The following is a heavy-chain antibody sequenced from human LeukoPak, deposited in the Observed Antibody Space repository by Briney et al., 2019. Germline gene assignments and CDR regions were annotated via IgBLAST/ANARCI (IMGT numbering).Heavy chain of an antibody. D-gene: IGHD2-15*01. J-gene: IGHJ5*02. CDR3: ARDGGRYCSGGSCYSPWFDP. CDR1: GFTFSSYW. Sequence: GGSLRLSCAASGFTFSSYWMSWVRQAPGNGLEWVANIKQDGSEKYYVDSVKGRFTISRDNAKNSLYLQMNSLRAEDTAVYYCARDGGRYCSGGSCYSPWFDPWGQGTLVTVSS. V-gene: IGHV3-7*01. CDR2: IKQDGSEK.